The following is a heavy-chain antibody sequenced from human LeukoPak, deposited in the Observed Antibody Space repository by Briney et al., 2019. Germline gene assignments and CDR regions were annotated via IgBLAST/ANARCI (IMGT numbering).Heavy chain of an antibody. V-gene: IGHV4-4*07. CDR2: IYTSGST. CDR1: GGSISSYY. D-gene: IGHD3-22*01. J-gene: IGHJ4*02. Sequence: SETLSLTCTVSGGSISSYYWSWIRQPAGKGLEWIGRIYTSGSTNYNPSLKSRVTMSVDTSKNQFSLKLSSVTAADTAVYYCARDQGYYYDSSGSFDYWGQGTLVTVSS. CDR3: ARDQGYYYDSSGSFDY.